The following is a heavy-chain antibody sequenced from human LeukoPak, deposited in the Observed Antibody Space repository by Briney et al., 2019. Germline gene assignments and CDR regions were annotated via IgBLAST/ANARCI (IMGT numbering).Heavy chain of an antibody. Sequence: ASVKVSCKASGYSFTDHHMHWVRQAPGQGLEWMGWINPNSGGTNYAQKFQGRVTMTRDTSISTAYMELSRLRSDDTAVYYCARDSSGWLRYYYYYMDVWGKGTTVTVSS. CDR1: GYSFTDHH. V-gene: IGHV1-2*02. CDR2: INPNSGGT. J-gene: IGHJ6*03. CDR3: ARDSSGWLRYYYYYMDV. D-gene: IGHD6-19*01.